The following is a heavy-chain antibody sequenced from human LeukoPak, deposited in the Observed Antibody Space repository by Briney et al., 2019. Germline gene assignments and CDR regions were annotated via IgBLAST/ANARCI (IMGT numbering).Heavy chain of an antibody. D-gene: IGHD3-22*01. CDR2: IYYSGST. Sequence: SETLSLTCTVSGGSISSYYWSWIRQPPGKGLEWIGYIYYSGSTNYNPSLKSRVTISVDTSKNQFSLKLSSVTAADTAVYYCARLLLYYYDSSGFDYWGQGTLVTVSS. CDR3: ARLLLYYYDSSGFDY. CDR1: GGSISSYY. V-gene: IGHV4-59*08. J-gene: IGHJ4*02.